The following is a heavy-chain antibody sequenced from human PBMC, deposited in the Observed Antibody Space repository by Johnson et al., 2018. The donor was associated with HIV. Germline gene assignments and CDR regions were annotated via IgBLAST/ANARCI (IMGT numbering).Heavy chain of an antibody. CDR1: GFTVSSNY. D-gene: IGHD3-16*01. J-gene: IGHJ3*02. V-gene: IGHV3-66*01. CDR2: FYSGDST. CDR3: AKAIGGHDAFDI. Sequence: VQLVESGGGLVQPGGSLRLSCAASGFTVSSNYMSWVRQAPGKGLEWVSTFYSGDSTYYADSVKGRFTISRDNSKNTLYLQMNSLRAEDTAVYYCAKAIGGHDAFDIWGQGTMVTVSS.